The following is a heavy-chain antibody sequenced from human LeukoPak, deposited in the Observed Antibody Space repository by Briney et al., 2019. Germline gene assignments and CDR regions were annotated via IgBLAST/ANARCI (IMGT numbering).Heavy chain of an antibody. D-gene: IGHD3-22*01. J-gene: IGHJ3*02. V-gene: IGHV3-53*01. CDR3: ARDTYYYDSSGYYDI. CDR2: IYSGGST. CDR1: GFIVSSNY. Sequence: PGGSLRLSCAASGFIVSSNYMSWVRQAPGKGLEWVSVIYSGGSTYYADSVKGRFTISRDNSKNTLYLQMNSLRAEDTAVYYCARDTYYYDSSGYYDIWGQGTMVTVSS.